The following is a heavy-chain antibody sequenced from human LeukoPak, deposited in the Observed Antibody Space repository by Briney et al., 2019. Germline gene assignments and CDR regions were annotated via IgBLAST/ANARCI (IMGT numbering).Heavy chain of an antibody. J-gene: IGHJ4*01. CDR3: ARVSFDTSGHKINFDY. Sequence: ASVKVSCKACGYTFHSYDINWVRQATGQGLEWMGWMHPNSGNTGYPQKFQGRVTMTRDTSISTAYMELSSLRSEDTGVYYCARVSFDTSGHKINFDYWGHGTLVTVS. CDR1: GYTFHSYD. CDR2: MHPNSGNT. V-gene: IGHV1-8*01. D-gene: IGHD3-22*01.